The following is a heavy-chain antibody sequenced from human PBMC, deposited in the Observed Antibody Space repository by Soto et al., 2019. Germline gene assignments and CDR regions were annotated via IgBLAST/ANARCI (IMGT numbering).Heavy chain of an antibody. J-gene: IGHJ6*03. CDR1: GYTFTSYD. CDR3: ARFYDGYYYYYMDV. D-gene: IGHD3-3*01. Sequence: QVQLVQSGAEVKKPGASVKVSCKASGYTFTSYDINWVRQATGQGLEWMGWMNPNSGNTGYAQKFQGRVTMTRNTSISTAYLELSSLRSEDTAVYYCARFYDGYYYYYMDVWGKGTTVTVSS. V-gene: IGHV1-8*01. CDR2: MNPNSGNT.